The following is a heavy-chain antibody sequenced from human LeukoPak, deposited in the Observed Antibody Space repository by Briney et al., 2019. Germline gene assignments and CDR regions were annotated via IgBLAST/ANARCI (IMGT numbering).Heavy chain of an antibody. CDR3: ARDNSVGDIAWWFDP. V-gene: IGHV1-18*01. J-gene: IGHJ5*02. CDR1: GYTSTSYG. CDR2: ISAYNGNT. Sequence: AAVKVSCKASGYTSTSYGISWVRQAPGQGLEWMGWISAYNGNTNYAQKFQGRVTLTRDMSTSADYMELRSLKSEDTAVYYCARDNSVGDIAWWFDPWGQGTLVTVSS. D-gene: IGHD3-10*01.